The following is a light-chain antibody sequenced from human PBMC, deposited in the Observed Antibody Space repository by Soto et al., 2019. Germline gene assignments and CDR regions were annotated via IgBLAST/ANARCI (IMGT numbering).Light chain of an antibody. CDR1: SSDFGGYNY. J-gene: IGLJ3*02. V-gene: IGLV2-8*01. CDR3: SSYAGSNHLV. Sequence: QSALTQPPSASGSPGQSVTISCTGASSDFGGYNYVSWCQQHPGKAPKLMIYEVTKRPSGVPDRFSGSKSGNTASLTVSGLQAEDEADYYCSSYAGSNHLVFGGGTKLTVL. CDR2: EVT.